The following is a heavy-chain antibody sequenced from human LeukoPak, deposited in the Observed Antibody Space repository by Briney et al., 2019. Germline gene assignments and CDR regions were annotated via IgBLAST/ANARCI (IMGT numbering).Heavy chain of an antibody. Sequence: GGPVRLLCALCGFIQSVLYKSGLREARGKGREGVVYICWWGSTIYYAHSEKRRFTISRDNAKNSLYLLMNSLRAEDTGVYCCARVSTEYSSSWYFSPGSPTVWGQGTMVTVSS. CDR3: ARVSTEYSSSWYFSPGSPTV. V-gene: IGHV3-11*01. CDR1: GFIQSVLY. CDR2: ICWWGSTI. D-gene: IGHD6-13*01. J-gene: IGHJ3*01.